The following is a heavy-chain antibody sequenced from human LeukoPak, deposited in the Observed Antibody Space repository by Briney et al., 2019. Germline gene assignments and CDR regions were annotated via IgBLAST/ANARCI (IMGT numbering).Heavy chain of an antibody. CDR2: IYPGDSHT. Sequence: GESLKISCQGSVDTFTNYWIAWVRQMPGIGLEWMGIIYPGDSHTRYSPSFESQVTISADKSITTAYLQWSSLKASDTANYYCARQRGATGELDFWGQGTLVTVSS. CDR3: ARQRGATGELDF. V-gene: IGHV5-51*01. J-gene: IGHJ4*02. CDR1: VDTFTNYW. D-gene: IGHD3-10*01.